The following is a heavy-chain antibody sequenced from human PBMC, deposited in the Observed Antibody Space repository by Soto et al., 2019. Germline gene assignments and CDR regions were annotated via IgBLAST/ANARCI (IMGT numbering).Heavy chain of an antibody. D-gene: IGHD3-10*01. CDR2: IYYDGRT. CDR1: GDSIRSGDHY. J-gene: IGHJ5*02. V-gene: IGHV4-30-4*01. Sequence: QVQLQESGPGLVKPSQTLSLTCTVSGDSIRSGDHYWAWIRQPPGKGLEWIGIIYYDGRTYYYPSLRSRVTMSVDTSQNQFSLRLSSVTAADTAVYYCARDSAGSSSSWGQGTLVTVSS. CDR3: ARDSAGSSSS.